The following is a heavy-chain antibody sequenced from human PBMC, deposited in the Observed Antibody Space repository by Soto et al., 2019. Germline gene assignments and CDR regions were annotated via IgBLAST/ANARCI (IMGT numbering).Heavy chain of an antibody. CDR1: GYGFTTYG. D-gene: IGHD1-1*01. J-gene: IGHJ4*02. CDR3: ARGRYGDY. V-gene: IGHV1-18*01. Sequence: QVHLVQSGAEVKKPGASVKVSCKGSGYGFTTYGITWVRQAPGQGLEWMAWISAHNGNTNYAQKLQGRVTVTRDTSPRPAYMELRSLRSDDTAVYYCARGRYGDYWGQGALVTVSS. CDR2: ISAHNGNT.